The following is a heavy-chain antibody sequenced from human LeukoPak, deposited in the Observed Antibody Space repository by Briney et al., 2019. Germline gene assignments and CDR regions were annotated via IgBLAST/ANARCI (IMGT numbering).Heavy chain of an antibody. J-gene: IGHJ4*02. CDR3: VRDGRDFWSGYYRGDY. D-gene: IGHD3-3*01. Sequence: PSETLSLTCAVSGGSISSSNWWSWVRQPPGKGLEWIGEVYHSGSTNYNPSLKSRVTISVDKSKNQFSLKVSSVTAAETAVYYCVRDGRDFWSGYYRGDYWGQGILVIVSS. V-gene: IGHV4-4*02. CDR2: VYHSGST. CDR1: GGSISSSNW.